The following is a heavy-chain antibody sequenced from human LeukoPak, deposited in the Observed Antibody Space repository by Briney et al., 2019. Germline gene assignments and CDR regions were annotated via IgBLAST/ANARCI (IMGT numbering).Heavy chain of an antibody. CDR1: GFTFSDYS. CDR2: ISGTGSI. D-gene: IGHD5-24*01. J-gene: IGHJ4*02. V-gene: IGHV3-48*02. CDR3: ARVGDGYSVNYFDY. Sequence: GGSLRLSCAASGFTFSDYSMSWVRQAPGKGLEWDSYISGTGSIKYADSVKGRFTVSRDNAKNSLYLQMNSLRDEDTAVFYCARVGDGYSVNYFDYWGQGILVTVSA.